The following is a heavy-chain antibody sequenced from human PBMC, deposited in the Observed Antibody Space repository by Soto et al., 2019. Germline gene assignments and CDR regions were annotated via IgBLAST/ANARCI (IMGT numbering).Heavy chain of an antibody. CDR1: GYRLSNYY. D-gene: IGHD5-12*01. CDR3: ARAELIVAGQAFDS. Sequence: QVDLVQSGAEVKKPGASVKMSCKSSGYRLSNYYMHWVRQAPGQGLEWMGIVNPSDGRANYARKFQGGVTISWDTSTTTLYMEVNSLRSDDTAIYYCARAELIVAGQAFDSWGQGTLVTVSS. J-gene: IGHJ4*02. CDR2: VNPSDGRA. V-gene: IGHV1-46*01.